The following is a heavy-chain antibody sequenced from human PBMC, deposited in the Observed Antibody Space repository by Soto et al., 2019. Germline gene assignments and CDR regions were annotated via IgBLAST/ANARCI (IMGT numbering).Heavy chain of an antibody. CDR1: GFTFSSYA. V-gene: IGHV3-23*01. CDR3: AKDLRFRYFDWLLSGDNWFDP. J-gene: IGHJ5*02. Sequence: GGSLRLSCAASGFTFSSYAMSWVRQAPGKGLEWVSAISGSGGSTYYADSVKGRFTISRDNSKNTLYLQMNSLRAEDTAVYYCAKDLRFRYFDWLLSGDNWFDPWGQGTLVTVSS. D-gene: IGHD3-9*01. CDR2: ISGSGGST.